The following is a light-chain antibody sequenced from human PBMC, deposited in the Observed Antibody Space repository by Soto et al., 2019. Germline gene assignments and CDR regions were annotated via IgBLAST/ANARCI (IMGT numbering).Light chain of an antibody. CDR2: GAS. CDR1: QSVSSSY. CDR3: QQYGNSPYT. J-gene: IGKJ2*01. Sequence: EIVLTQSPGTLSLSPGERATLSCRASQSVSSSYLAWYQQKPGQAPRLLIYGASSRATGIPDRFGGTGSGTDFTLTISRLEPEDFAVYHCQQYGNSPYTFDQGTKLEIK. V-gene: IGKV3-20*01.